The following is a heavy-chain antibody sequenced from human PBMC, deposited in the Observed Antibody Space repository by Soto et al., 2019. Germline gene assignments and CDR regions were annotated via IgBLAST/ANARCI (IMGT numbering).Heavy chain of an antibody. CDR3: ARGKGMEENYYYYGLDI. CDR1: GYTFTTHD. CDR2: INGGTGQT. V-gene: IGHV1-3*01. Sequence: ASVKVSCKASGYTFTTHDMHWVRQAPGQSLEWMGWINGGTGQTKHSQRFQDRVNITRDTSASTAYMELSSLRSEDTAVYYCARGKGMEENYYYYGLDIWGQGTTVTAP. D-gene: IGHD1-1*01. J-gene: IGHJ6*02.